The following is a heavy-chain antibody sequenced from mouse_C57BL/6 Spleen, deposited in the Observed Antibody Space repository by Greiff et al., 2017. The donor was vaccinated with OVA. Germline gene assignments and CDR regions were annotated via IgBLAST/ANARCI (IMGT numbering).Heavy chain of an antibody. Sequence: VQLVESGAELVRPGASVTLSCKASGYTFTDYEMHWVKQTPVHGLEWIGAIDPETGGTAYNQKFKGKAILTADKSSSTAYMELRSLTSEDSAVYYCTNIYDGYSCGQGTTLTVSS. J-gene: IGHJ2*01. CDR1: GYTFTDYE. V-gene: IGHV1-15*01. CDR2: IDPETGGT. D-gene: IGHD2-3*01. CDR3: TNIYDGYS.